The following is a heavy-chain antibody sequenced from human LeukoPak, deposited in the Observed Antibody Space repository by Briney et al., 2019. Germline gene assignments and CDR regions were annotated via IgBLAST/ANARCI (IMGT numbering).Heavy chain of an antibody. CDR2: IIPIFGTA. D-gene: IGHD3-10*01. CDR3: ARGNDGSGSPSYYFYYMDV. CDR1: GGTFSSYT. J-gene: IGHJ6*03. V-gene: IGHV1-69*13. Sequence: GASVKVSCKASGGTFSSYTISWVRQVPGQGLEWMGGIIPIFGTANYAQKFQGRVTITADESTSTAYMELSSLRSEDTAVYYCARGNDGSGSPSYYFYYMDVWGKGTTVTISS.